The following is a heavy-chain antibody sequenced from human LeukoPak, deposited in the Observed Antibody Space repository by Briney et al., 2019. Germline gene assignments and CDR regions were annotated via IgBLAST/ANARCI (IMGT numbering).Heavy chain of an antibody. V-gene: IGHV4-59*01. CDR3: ARGASGSYFWFDP. J-gene: IGHJ5*02. Sequence: SETLSLTCTVSGGSTSSYYWSWIRQPPGKGLEWIGYIYYSGSTNYNPSLKSRVTISVNTSKNQFSLKLSSVTAADTAVYYCARGASGSYFWFDPWGQGTLVTVSS. CDR1: GGSTSSYY. D-gene: IGHD1-26*01. CDR2: IYYSGST.